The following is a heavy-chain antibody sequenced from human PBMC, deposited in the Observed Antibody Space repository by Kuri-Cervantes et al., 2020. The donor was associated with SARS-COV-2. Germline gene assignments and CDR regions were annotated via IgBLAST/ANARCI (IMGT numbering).Heavy chain of an antibody. J-gene: IGHJ3*02. V-gene: IGHV4-61*01. CDR3: ARDYSSGGTGVYAFDI. CDR2: IYYSGST. Sequence: ESLKISCTVSGGSVSSGSYYWSWIRQPPGKGLEWIGYIYYSGSTNYNPSLKSRVTISVDTSKNQFSLKLSSVTAADTAVYYCARDYSSGGTGVYAFDIWGQGTMVTVSS. CDR1: GGSVSSGSYY. D-gene: IGHD6-19*01.